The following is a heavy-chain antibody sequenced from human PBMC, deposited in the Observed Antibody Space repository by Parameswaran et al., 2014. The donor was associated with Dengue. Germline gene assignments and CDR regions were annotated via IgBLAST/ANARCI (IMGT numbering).Heavy chain of an antibody. CDR2: IYSGGST. V-gene: IGHV3-53*01. Sequence: WIRQPPGKGLEWVSVIYSGGSTYYADSVKGRFTISRDNSKNTLYLQMNSLRAEDTAVYYCARGFVVGATRGRRSGYFDYWGQGTLVTVSS. CDR3: ARGFVVGATRGRRSGYFDY. J-gene: IGHJ4*02. D-gene: IGHD1-26*01.